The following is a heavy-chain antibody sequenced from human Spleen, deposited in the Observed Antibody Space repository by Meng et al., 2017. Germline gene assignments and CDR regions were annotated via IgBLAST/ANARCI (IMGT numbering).Heavy chain of an antibody. CDR3: ARDRAIMITFGGVMDDAFDI. CDR2: INPNSGGT. CDR1: GYTFTGYY. J-gene: IGHJ3*02. Sequence: ASVKVSCKASGYTFTGYYMHWVRQAPGQGLEWMGWINPNSGGTNYAQKFQGRVTMTRDTSISTAYMELSRLRSDDTAVYYCARDRAIMITFGGVMDDAFDIWGQGTMVTVSS. V-gene: IGHV1-2*02. D-gene: IGHD3-16*01.